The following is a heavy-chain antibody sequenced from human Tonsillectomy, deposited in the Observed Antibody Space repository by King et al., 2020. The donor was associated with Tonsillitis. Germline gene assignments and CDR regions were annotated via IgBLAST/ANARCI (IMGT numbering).Heavy chain of an antibody. V-gene: IGHV1-24*01. CDR1: GHNLNELS. CDR2: FDPEDGGT. CDR3: ATGRYFDWLAFGY. J-gene: IGHJ4*02. D-gene: IGHD3-9*01. Sequence: QLVQSGAEVKTPGASVRVSCKISGHNLNELSMHWVRQAPGKGLEWMGGFDPEDGGTKYAQKFQGRVTMTEDASTDTAYMDLSSLRSDDTAVYYCATGRYFDWLAFGYWGQGTLVTVSS.